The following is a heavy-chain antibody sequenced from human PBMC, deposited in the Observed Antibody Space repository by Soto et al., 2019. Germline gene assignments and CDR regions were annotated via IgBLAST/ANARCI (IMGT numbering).Heavy chain of an antibody. CDR3: ARMGFGGHSPINWFEP. Sequence: EVQLVESGGGLVKPGGSLRLSCAASGFTFSSYSMNWVRQAQGKGLEWVSSISSSSSYIYYADSVKGRFTISRDNAKNSLYLQMNSLRAEDTAVYYCARMGFGGHSPINWFEPWGQGTLVTVSS. J-gene: IGHJ5*02. D-gene: IGHD3-10*01. V-gene: IGHV3-21*01. CDR1: GFTFSSYS. CDR2: ISSSSSYI.